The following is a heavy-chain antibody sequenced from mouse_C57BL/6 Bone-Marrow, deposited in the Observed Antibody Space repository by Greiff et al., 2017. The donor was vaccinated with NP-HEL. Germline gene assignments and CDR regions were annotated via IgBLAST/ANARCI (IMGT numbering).Heavy chain of an antibody. V-gene: IGHV1-9*01. J-gene: IGHJ1*03. CDR3: AKVFYDGYYAGLYWYFDV. CDR2: ILPGSGST. D-gene: IGHD2-3*01. Sequence: QVQLKESGAELMKPGASVKLSCKATGYTFTGYWIEWVKQRPGHGLEWIGEILPGSGSTNYNEKFKGKATFTADTSSNTAYMQLSSLTTEDSAIYYCAKVFYDGYYAGLYWYFDVWGTGTTVTVSS. CDR1: GYTFTGYW.